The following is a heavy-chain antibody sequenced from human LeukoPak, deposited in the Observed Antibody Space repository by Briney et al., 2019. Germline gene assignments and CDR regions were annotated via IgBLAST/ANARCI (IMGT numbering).Heavy chain of an antibody. Sequence: GESLKISCQGSGYTFTSYWSGWVRQLPGKGLEWMGIIYPGDSDTRYSPSFQGQVTISADKSISTAYLQWSSLKASDTAMYYCAGVFVAARTYWYFDLWGRGTLVTVSS. V-gene: IGHV5-51*01. J-gene: IGHJ2*01. CDR2: IYPGDSDT. CDR3: AGVFVAARTYWYFDL. D-gene: IGHD6-6*01. CDR1: GYTFTSYW.